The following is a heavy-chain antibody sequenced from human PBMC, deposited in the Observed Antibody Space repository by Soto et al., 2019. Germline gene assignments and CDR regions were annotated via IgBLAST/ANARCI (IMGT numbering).Heavy chain of an antibody. V-gene: IGHV3-15*01. CDR2: IKSKTDGGTT. CDR1: GFTFSNAW. CDR3: TTAPRSGSTYYYYGMDV. J-gene: IGHJ6*02. Sequence: SLRVSCAASGFTFSNAWMSWVRHARGKGLEWVGRIKSKTDGGTTDYAAPVKGRFTISRDDSKNTLYLQMNSLKTEDTAVYYCTTAPRSGSTYYYYGMDVWGQGTTVTVSS. D-gene: IGHD3-10*01.